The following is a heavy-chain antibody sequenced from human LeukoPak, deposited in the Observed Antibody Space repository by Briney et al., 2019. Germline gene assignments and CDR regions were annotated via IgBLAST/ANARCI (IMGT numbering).Heavy chain of an antibody. CDR2: IYHSGST. V-gene: IGHV4-39*07. D-gene: IGHD6-13*01. CDR1: GGSISSSSYY. CDR3: ARVQKYSSSWPYYYYYMDV. Sequence: TPSETLSLTCTVSGGSISSSSYYWGWIRQPPGKGLEWIGYIYHSGSTYYNPSLKSRVTISVDRSKNQFSLKLSSVTAADTAVYYCARVQKYSSSWPYYYYYMDVWGKGTTVTVSS. J-gene: IGHJ6*03.